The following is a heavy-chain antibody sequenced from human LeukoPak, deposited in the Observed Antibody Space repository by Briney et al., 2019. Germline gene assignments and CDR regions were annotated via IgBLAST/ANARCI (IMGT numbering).Heavy chain of an antibody. CDR2: ISSSSSYI. V-gene: IGHV3-21*01. D-gene: IGHD1-26*01. Sequence: KPGGSLRLSCAASGFTFSSYSMNWVRQAPGKGLEWVSSISSSSSYIYYADSVKGRFTISRDNSKNTLYLQMNSLRAEDTAVYYCARDIGSSGSFGYFDYWGQGTLVTVSS. CDR3: ARDIGSSGSFGYFDY. J-gene: IGHJ4*02. CDR1: GFTFSSYS.